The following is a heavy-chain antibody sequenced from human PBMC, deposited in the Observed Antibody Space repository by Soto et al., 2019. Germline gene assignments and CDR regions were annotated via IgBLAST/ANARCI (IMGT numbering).Heavy chain of an antibody. J-gene: IGHJ5*02. CDR3: ARGGTIRWFDP. CDR2: IYYSGST. CDR1: GGSISSYL. D-gene: IGHD3-3*01. Sequence: SETMSLTCTVSGGSISSYLWSWIRQPPGKGLEWIGYIYYSGSTNYNPSLKSRVTISVDTSKNQFSLKLGSVTAADTAVYYCARGGTIRWFDPWGQGTLVTVSS. V-gene: IGHV4-59*01.